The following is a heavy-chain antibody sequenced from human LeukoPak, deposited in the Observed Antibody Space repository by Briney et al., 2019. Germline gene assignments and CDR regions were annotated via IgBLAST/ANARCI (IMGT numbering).Heavy chain of an antibody. CDR1: GFTFSNYW. V-gene: IGHV3-7*01. CDR2: IKQGGSEK. Sequence: PGGSLRLSCAASGFTFSNYWMSWVRQAPGKGLEWVANIKQGGSEKYSVDSVKGRFTISRDNAKNSVYLEMNFLRAEDTAVYYCARVNSSMGGAADYWGQGTLVTVSS. D-gene: IGHD2-15*01. CDR3: ARVNSSMGGAADY. J-gene: IGHJ4*02.